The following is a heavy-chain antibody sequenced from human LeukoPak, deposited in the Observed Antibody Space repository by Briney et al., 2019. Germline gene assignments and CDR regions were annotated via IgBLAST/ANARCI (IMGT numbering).Heavy chain of an antibody. D-gene: IGHD3-9*01. J-gene: IGHJ5*02. CDR3: ARVQPYYDILTGYHHWFAP. CDR1: GYTFTSYD. V-gene: IGHV1-8*01. CDR2: MNPNSGNT. Sequence: ASVKVSCKASGYTFTSYDINWVRQATGQGLEWMGWMNPNSGNTGYAQKFQGRVTMTRNTSISTAYMELSSLRSEDTAVYYCARVQPYYDILTGYHHWFAPWGQGTLVTVSS.